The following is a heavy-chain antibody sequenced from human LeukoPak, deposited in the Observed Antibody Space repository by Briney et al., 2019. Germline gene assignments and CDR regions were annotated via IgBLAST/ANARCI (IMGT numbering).Heavy chain of an antibody. Sequence: GGSLRLSCAASGFTFSSYPMHWVRQAPGKGLEWVAVISYDGSNKYYADSVKGRFTISRDSSKNTLYLQMNSLRAEDTAVFYCARAPPPSDSSGYYLGYYFDYWGQGTLVTVSS. CDR1: GFTFSSYP. J-gene: IGHJ4*02. V-gene: IGHV3-30-3*01. D-gene: IGHD3-22*01. CDR3: ARAPPPSDSSGYYLGYYFDY. CDR2: ISYDGSNK.